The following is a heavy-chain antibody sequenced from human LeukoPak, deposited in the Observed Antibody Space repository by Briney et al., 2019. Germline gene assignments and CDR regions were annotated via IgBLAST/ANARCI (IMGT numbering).Heavy chain of an antibody. V-gene: IGHV3-23*01. J-gene: IGHJ4*02. CDR3: AKTSNYGSGSYRIGYYFDY. CDR1: RFTFNGYA. D-gene: IGHD3-10*01. CDR2: ISGSCGST. Sequence: PGGSLARACAASRFTFNGYAMSWVGRAPGKGLEWVSAISGSCGSTYYADSVKGRFTISRDNSKNTLYLQMNSLRAEDTAVYYCAKTSNYGSGSYRIGYYFDYWGQGTLVTVSS.